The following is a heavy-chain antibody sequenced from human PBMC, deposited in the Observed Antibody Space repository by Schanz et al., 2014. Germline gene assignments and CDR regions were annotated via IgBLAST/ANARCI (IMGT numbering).Heavy chain of an antibody. Sequence: QVQLQESGPGLVKPSETLSLTCTVSGGSISSYYWSWIRQPPGKGLEWIGYIYYSGRTKDNPSLKSRVTISVDSSKNQCSLKLSSVTAADTAVYYCARDVGHYGMDVWGQGTTVTVSS. CDR3: ARDVGHYGMDV. CDR2: IYYSGRT. V-gene: IGHV4-59*01. J-gene: IGHJ6*02. CDR1: GGSISSYY.